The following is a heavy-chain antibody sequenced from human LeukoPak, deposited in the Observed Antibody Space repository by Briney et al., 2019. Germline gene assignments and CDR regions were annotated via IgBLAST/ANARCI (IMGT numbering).Heavy chain of an antibody. CDR1: GGTFSSYA. CDR3: ARDLYLRRDGYNHGYYYYMDV. CDR2: IIPIFGTA. J-gene: IGHJ6*03. D-gene: IGHD5-24*01. V-gene: IGHV1-69*05. Sequence: GASVKVSCKASGGTFSSYAISWVRQAPGQGLEWMGRIIPIFGTANYAQKFQARVTITTDESTSTAYMELSSLRSEDTAVYYCARDLYLRRDGYNHGYYYYMDVWGKGTTVTVSS.